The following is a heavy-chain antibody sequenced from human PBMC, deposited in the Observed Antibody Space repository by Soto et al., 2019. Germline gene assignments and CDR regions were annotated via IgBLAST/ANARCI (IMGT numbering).Heavy chain of an antibody. D-gene: IGHD3-3*01. CDR2: INHSGST. V-gene: IGHV4-34*01. Sequence: NPSETLSLTCAVYGGSFSGYYWSWIRQPPGKGLEWIGEINHSGSTNYNPSLKSRVTISVDTSKNQFSLKLSSVTAADTAVYYCARGDFWSGYWPTSDYWGQGTLVTVSS. J-gene: IGHJ4*02. CDR1: GGSFSGYY. CDR3: ARGDFWSGYWPTSDY.